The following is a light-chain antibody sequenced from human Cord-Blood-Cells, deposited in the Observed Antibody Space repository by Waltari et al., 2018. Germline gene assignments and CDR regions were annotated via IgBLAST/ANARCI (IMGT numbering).Light chain of an antibody. V-gene: IGKV1-39*01. CDR1: QSISSY. CDR2: AAS. J-gene: IGKJ3*01. Sequence: DIQMTQSPSYLSASVGDRVTITCRASQSISSYLNWYQQKPGKAPKLLIYAASSLQSGVPSRFSGSGSGTDFTLTISSLQPEDFATYYCQQSYSTVTFGPGTKVDIK. CDR3: QQSYSTVT.